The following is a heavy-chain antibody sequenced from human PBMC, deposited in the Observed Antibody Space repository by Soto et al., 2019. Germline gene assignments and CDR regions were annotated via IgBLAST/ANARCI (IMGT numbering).Heavy chain of an antibody. V-gene: IGHV1-2*02. D-gene: IGHD1-26*01. J-gene: IGHJ4*02. CDR2: INPKSGGT. Sequence: QVQLVQSGAEVKKPGASVNVSCKASGYTFTVYYMHWVRQAPGQGLEWMGWINPKSGGTMYPQKFQGRVTMTWDTHISTAYMALTRPRSDDTAVYYCARDLAKGGGSAGFDYWGQGTLVTVSS. CDR3: ARDLAKGGGSAGFDY. CDR1: GYTFTVYY.